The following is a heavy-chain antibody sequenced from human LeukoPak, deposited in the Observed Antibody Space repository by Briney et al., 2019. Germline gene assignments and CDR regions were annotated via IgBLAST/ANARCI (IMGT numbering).Heavy chain of an antibody. CDR1: GFTFSSYA. J-gene: IGHJ4*02. Sequence: PGRSLRLSCAASGFTFSSYAMSWVRQAPGKGLEWVSDISDGGGSTYYADSAKGRFTISRDNSKNTLYLQMNSLRAEDTAVYYCAKSNRGVMITFGGSTPGYWGQGTLVTVSS. V-gene: IGHV3-23*01. D-gene: IGHD3-16*01. CDR2: ISDGGGST. CDR3: AKSNRGVMITFGGSTPGY.